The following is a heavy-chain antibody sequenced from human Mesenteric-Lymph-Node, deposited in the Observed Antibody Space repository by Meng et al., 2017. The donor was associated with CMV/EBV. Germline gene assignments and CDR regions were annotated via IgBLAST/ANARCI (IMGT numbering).Heavy chain of an antibody. D-gene: IGHD1-1*01. J-gene: IGHJ4*02. CDR3: VQASNWNDEIFDY. V-gene: IGHV3-9*01. CDR1: GFTFDDYA. Sequence: SLKISCAASGFTFDDYAKHWVRQAPGKGLEWVAGISWNSGSIGYADSVKGRFTLSRDNAKRSLYLQMNSLRGEDTALYYCVQASNWNDEIFDYWGQGTLVTV. CDR2: ISWNSGSI.